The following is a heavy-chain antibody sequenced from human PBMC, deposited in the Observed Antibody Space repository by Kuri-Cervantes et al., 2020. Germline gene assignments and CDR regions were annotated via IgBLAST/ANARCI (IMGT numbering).Heavy chain of an antibody. CDR1: GYTFTSYY. CDR3: ARDHSGMVRGVNFDY. V-gene: IGHV1-46*01. Sequence: ASVKVSCKASGYTFTSYYLHWVRQAPGQGLEWMGIINPSGGSTSYAQKSQGRVTMTRDTSTSTVYMELSSLGSEDTAVYYCARDHSGMVRGVNFDYWGQGTLVTVSS. D-gene: IGHD3-10*01. J-gene: IGHJ4*02. CDR2: INPSGGST.